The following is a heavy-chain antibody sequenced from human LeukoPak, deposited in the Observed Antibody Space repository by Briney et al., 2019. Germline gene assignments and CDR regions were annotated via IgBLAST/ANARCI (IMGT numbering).Heavy chain of an antibody. D-gene: IGHD2-2*01. CDR2: IGISSGNT. CDR1: GFTFSNFW. Sequence: GGSLRLSCEASGFTFSNFWMNWVRQAPGRGLEWISYIGISSGNTKYADSVKGRFTISGDKAKNSVYLQMNSLRVEDTAVYYCARDTKYAFDNWGQGTLVTVSS. J-gene: IGHJ4*02. V-gene: IGHV3-11*06. CDR3: ARDTKYAFDN.